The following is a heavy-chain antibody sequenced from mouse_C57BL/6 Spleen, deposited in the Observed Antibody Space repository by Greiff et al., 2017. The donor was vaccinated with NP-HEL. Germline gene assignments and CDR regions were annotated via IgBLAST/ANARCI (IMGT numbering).Heavy chain of an antibody. CDR1: GYTFTSYT. Sequence: QVQLKESGAELARPGASVKMSCKASGYTFTSYTMHWVKQRPGQGLEWIGYINPSSGYTKYNQKFKDKATLTADKSSSTAYMQLSSLTSEDSAVYYCARQLGERTRYFDYWGQGTTLTVSS. J-gene: IGHJ2*01. CDR2: INPSSGYT. V-gene: IGHV1-4*01. D-gene: IGHD4-1*01. CDR3: ARQLGERTRYFDY.